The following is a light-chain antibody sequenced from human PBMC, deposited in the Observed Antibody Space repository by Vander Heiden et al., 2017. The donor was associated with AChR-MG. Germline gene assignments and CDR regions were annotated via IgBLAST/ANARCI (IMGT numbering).Light chain of an antibody. J-gene: IGKJ1*01. CDR2: EVA. CDR3: RQGKHHPRT. V-gene: IGKV2-29*02. Sequence: IVMTQTPLSLSVTPGQPASISCRSSQSRLHSDGKTYLFRYLHKPGQSPHHRASEVASRFSGVIDRRSGSGSARDFTPNISRVEEDDVGVVYCRQGKHHPRTFGQGTKVDIK. CDR1: QSRLHSDGKTY.